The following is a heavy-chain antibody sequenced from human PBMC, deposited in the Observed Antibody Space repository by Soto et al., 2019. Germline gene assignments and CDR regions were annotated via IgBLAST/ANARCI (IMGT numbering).Heavy chain of an antibody. V-gene: IGHV3-30*18. CDR2: ISYDASNK. J-gene: IGHJ6*02. CDR3: AKGSSSVYYYYYGLDV. CDR1: GFNFRSYG. Sequence: GGSLRLSCAASGFNFRSYGMHWVRQAPGKGLQWVAVISYDASNKYYADSVKGRFTISRDNSKNTLYLQMNTLRPEDTAVYYCAKGSSSVYYYYYGLDVWGQGTTVTVSS. D-gene: IGHD6-6*01.